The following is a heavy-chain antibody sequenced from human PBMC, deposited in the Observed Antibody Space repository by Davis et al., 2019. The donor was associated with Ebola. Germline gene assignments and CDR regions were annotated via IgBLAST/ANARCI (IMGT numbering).Heavy chain of an antibody. V-gene: IGHV1-3*01. D-gene: IGHD3-22*01. CDR3: ARDEAMIVVVTTFDY. CDR2: INAGNGNT. Sequence: AASVKVSCKASGYTFTSYAMHWVRQAPGQRLEWMGWINAGNGNTKYSQKFQGRVTITRDTSASTAYMELSSLRSEDTAVYYCARDEAMIVVVTTFDYWGQGTLVTVSS. J-gene: IGHJ4*02. CDR1: GYTFTSYA.